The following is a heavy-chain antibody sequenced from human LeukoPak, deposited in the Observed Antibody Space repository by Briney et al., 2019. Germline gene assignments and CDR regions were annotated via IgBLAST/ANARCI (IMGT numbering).Heavy chain of an antibody. V-gene: IGHV1-8*01. CDR2: MNPNSGNT. J-gene: IGHJ5*01. CDR1: GYTFTSYD. D-gene: IGHD1-1*01. CDR3: AKGYRLES. Sequence: GASVKVSCKASGYTFTSYDINWVRQVPGQGLELMGWMNPNSGNTGYVQKFQGRVTMTRDTTTSTAYMELSRLRSEDTGVYYCAKGYRLESWGQGTQVIVSS.